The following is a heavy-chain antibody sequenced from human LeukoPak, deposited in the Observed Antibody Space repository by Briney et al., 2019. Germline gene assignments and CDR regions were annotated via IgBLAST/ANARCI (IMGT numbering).Heavy chain of an antibody. CDR2: ISSSSSYI. Sequence: PGGSLRLSCAASGFTFSSYSMSWVRQAPGKGLEWVSSISSSSSYIYYADSVKGRFTISRDNAKNSLYLQMNSLRAEDTAVYYCARESSGWYPYAFDIWGQGTMVTVSS. D-gene: IGHD6-19*01. CDR1: GFTFSSYS. CDR3: ARESSGWYPYAFDI. V-gene: IGHV3-21*01. J-gene: IGHJ3*02.